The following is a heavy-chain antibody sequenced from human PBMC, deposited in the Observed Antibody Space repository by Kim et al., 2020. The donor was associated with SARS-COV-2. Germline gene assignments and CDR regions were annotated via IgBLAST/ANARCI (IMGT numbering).Heavy chain of an antibody. Sequence: SETLSLTCTVSGGSISSGGYYWSWIRQHPGKGLEWIGYIYYSGSTYYNPSLKSRVTISVDTSKNQFSLKLSSVTAADTAVYYCARERIRSTSFSKRWVYYYYGMDVWGQGTTVTVSS. J-gene: IGHJ6*02. D-gene: IGHD2-2*01. CDR3: ARERIRSTSFSKRWVYYYYGMDV. V-gene: IGHV4-31*03. CDR2: IYYSGST. CDR1: GGSISSGGYY.